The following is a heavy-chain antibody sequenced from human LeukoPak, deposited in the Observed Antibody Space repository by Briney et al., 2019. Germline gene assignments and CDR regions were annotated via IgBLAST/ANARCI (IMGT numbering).Heavy chain of an antibody. J-gene: IGHJ4*02. V-gene: IGHV1-69*10. CDR1: GYTFTGYY. CDR3: ASAGRWLRHFDY. Sequence: ASVKVSCKASGYTFTGYYIHWVRQAPGQGLEWMGWIIPILGIANYAQKFQGRVTITADKSTSTAYMELSSLRSEDTAVYYCASAGRWLRHFDYWGQGTLVTVSS. CDR2: IIPILGIA. D-gene: IGHD5-12*01.